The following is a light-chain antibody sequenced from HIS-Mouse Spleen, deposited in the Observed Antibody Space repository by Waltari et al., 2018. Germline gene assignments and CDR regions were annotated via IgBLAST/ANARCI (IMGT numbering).Light chain of an antibody. J-gene: IGKJ1*01. Sequence: EIVLTQSPGTLSLSPGERATLSCRASQSVSSSYLAWYQQKPGQAPRILISGASSRATGIPDRFSGSGSGTDFTLTISRLEPEDFAVYYCQQLNSYPPTFGQGTKVEIK. CDR3: QQLNSYPPT. CDR1: QSVSSSY. V-gene: IGKV3-20*01. CDR2: GAS.